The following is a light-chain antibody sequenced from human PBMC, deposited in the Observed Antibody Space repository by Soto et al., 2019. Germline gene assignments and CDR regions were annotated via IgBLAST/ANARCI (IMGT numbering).Light chain of an antibody. Sequence: DIQMTQSPSTLSASVGDRVTITCRASQNLNNWLAWYQQKPGKAPSLLIYDASSLESGVPLRFSGSGYGTEFTLTINSLQPDDFAPYYCQQYNTYSPDNFGQRTQLESK. V-gene: IGKV1-5*01. CDR2: DAS. CDR1: QNLNNW. J-gene: IGKJ2*01. CDR3: QQYNTYSPDN.